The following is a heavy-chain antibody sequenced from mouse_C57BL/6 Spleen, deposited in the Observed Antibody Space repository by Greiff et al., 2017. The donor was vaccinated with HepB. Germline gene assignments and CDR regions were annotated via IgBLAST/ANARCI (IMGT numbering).Heavy chain of an antibody. CDR2: INPSTGGT. Sequence: VHVQQSGPELVKPGASVKISCKASGYTFTGYYMNWVKQSPEKSLEWIGEINPSTGGTTYNQKFKAKATLTVDKSSSTAYMQLKSLTSEDSAIYCGAGGGDYDDYDYWGQGTALTVSS. CDR3: AGGGDYDDYDY. D-gene: IGHD2-13*01. J-gene: IGHJ2*01. CDR1: GYTFTGYY. V-gene: IGHV1-42*01.